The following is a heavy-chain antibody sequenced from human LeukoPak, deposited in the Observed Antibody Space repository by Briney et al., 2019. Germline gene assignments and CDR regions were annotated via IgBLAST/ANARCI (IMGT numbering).Heavy chain of an antibody. Sequence: ASVKVSCKASGYTFTGYYMHWVRQAPGQGLEWMGWINPNSGGTNYAQKFQGRVTMTRDTSISTAYMELSRLTSDDTAVYYCAIPTGTLEYNWFDPWGQGTLVTVSS. CDR1: GYTFTGYY. D-gene: IGHD1-1*01. J-gene: IGHJ5*02. CDR3: AIPTGTLEYNWFDP. CDR2: INPNSGGT. V-gene: IGHV1-2*02.